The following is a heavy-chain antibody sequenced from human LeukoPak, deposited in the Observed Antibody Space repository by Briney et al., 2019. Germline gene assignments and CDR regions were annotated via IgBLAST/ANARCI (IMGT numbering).Heavy chain of an antibody. V-gene: IGHV3-23*01. CDR3: AKVQYVYYGSGSYDMDV. D-gene: IGHD3-10*01. J-gene: IGHJ6*02. CDR1: GFTFRSYA. CDR2: ISGSGNST. Sequence: GSLRLSCGASGFTFRSYAMSWVRQAPGKGLEWVSAISGSGNSTYYADSVKGRFTISRDNSKNTLYLQTNSLSAEDTAVYYCAKVQYVYYGSGSYDMDVWGQGTPVTVSS.